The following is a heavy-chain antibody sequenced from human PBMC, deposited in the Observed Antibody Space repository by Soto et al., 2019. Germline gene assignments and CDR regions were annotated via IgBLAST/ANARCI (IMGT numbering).Heavy chain of an antibody. Sequence: QVQLQESGPGLVQPSQTLSLTCTVSGGSISSGGYYWSWIRQHPGAGLHRIGHSSYSGSTYFNTSLKSRVTISVDTSRNQFSLIVNSVTAADTAVYYCASGVLHWGQGTLVTVSS. J-gene: IGHJ4*01. D-gene: IGHD3-10*01. V-gene: IGHV4-31*03. CDR3: ASGVLH. CDR2: SSYSGST. CDR1: GGSISSGGYY.